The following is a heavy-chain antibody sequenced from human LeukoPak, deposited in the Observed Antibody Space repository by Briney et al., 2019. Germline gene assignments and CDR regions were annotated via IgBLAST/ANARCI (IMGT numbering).Heavy chain of an antibody. CDR2: VVTTTT. CDR3: ARDTTVASVMQF. J-gene: IGHJ4*02. CDR1: GGSISTYS. Sequence: SETLSLTCTVSGGSISTYSWTWVRQSPGKGLEWIGSVVTTTTKYSPALRSRVAISVDTSKNQFSLRLESVTTADTAVYYCARDTTVASVMQFWGQGALVTVSS. V-gene: IGHV4-4*07. D-gene: IGHD6-19*01.